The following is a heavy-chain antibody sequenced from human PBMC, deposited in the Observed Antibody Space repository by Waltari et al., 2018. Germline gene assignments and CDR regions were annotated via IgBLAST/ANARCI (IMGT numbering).Heavy chain of an antibody. Sequence: QVQLVQSGAEVKKPGSSVKVSCKASGGTFSSYTISWVRQAPGQGLEWMGRIIPILGIANYAQKFQGRVTITADKSTSTAYMELSSLRSEDTAVYYCASGGSGAMTDGMDVWGQGTTVTVSS. CDR1: GGTFSSYT. CDR3: ASGGSGAMTDGMDV. V-gene: IGHV1-69*02. CDR2: IIPILGIA. J-gene: IGHJ6*02. D-gene: IGHD3-10*01.